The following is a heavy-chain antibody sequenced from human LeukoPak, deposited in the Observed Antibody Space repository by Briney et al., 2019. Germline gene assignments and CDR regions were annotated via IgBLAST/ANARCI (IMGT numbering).Heavy chain of an antibody. CDR1: TGSVSSYY. V-gene: IGHV4-59*02. D-gene: IGHD3-22*01. CDR2: SYHSGST. Sequence: MSSETLSLTCTVSTGSVSSYYWSWIRQPPGKALEWIGFSYHSGSTNYNPSLTSRVTISTDTSKNQFSLKLSSVTAADTAVYYCARGTGYYDSSGYSWGYWGQGTLVTVSS. CDR3: ARGTGYYDSSGYSWGY. J-gene: IGHJ4*02.